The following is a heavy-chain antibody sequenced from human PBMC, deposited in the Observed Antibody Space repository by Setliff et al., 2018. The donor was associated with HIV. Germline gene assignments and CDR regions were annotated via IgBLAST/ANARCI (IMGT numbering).Heavy chain of an antibody. V-gene: IGHV4-4*09. CDR2: IYTSGST. Sequence: SETLSLTCTVSGGSISSYYWSWIRQPPGKGLEWIGYIYTSGSTNYNPSLKSRVTISVDTSKNQFSLKLSSVTAADTAVYYCARGLSFYDPGGFDYWGQGTRVTVS. CDR1: GGSISSYY. CDR3: ARGLSFYDPGGFDY. D-gene: IGHD3-22*01. J-gene: IGHJ4*02.